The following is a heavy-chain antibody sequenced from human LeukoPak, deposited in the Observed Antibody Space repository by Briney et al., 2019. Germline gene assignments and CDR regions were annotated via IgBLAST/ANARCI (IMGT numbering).Heavy chain of an antibody. D-gene: IGHD3-3*01. J-gene: IGHJ4*02. V-gene: IGHV1-8*03. Sequence: ASVKVSCKASGYTFTSYDINRVRQATGQGLEWMGWMNPNSGNTGYAQKFQGRVTITRNTSISTAYMELSSLRSEDTAVYYCARSPPSFTIFGVVTAFAFHYWGQGTLVTVSS. CDR2: MNPNSGNT. CDR3: ARSPPSFTIFGVVTAFAFHY. CDR1: GYTFTSYD.